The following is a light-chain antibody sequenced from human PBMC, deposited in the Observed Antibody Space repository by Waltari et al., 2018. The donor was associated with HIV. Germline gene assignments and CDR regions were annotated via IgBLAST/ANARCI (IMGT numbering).Light chain of an antibody. J-gene: IGLJ2*01. V-gene: IGLV1-40*01. CDR2: SHS. CDR1: SSSIGAGHD. CDR3: QSYDNTWGV. Sequence: ALTQPPSVSGAPGETVSISCIGTSSSIGAGHDVHWYQHRPGEAPRLLIYSHSLRPPGLPDRFSSSRSGNPASLLITDLPLDDEAEYHSQSYDNTWGVFGGGTKLTVL.